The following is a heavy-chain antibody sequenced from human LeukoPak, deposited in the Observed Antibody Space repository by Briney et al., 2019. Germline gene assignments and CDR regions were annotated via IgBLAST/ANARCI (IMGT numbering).Heavy chain of an antibody. CDR2: MNPNSGNT. CDR1: GYTFTSYD. Sequence: ASVKVSCKASGYTFTSYDINWVRQATGQGLEWMGWMNPNSGNTGYAQKFQGRVTMTRDTSTSTAHMELSSLRSDDTAEYYCARDLEASPGYEGADALDIWGQGTMVTVSS. D-gene: IGHD5-12*01. V-gene: IGHV1-8*01. J-gene: IGHJ3*02. CDR3: ARDLEASPGYEGADALDI.